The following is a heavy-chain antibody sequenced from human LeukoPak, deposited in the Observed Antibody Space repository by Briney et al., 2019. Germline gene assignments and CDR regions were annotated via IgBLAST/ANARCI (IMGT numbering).Heavy chain of an antibody. CDR3: ARALPIAAAPTPPDY. J-gene: IGHJ4*02. CDR2: IYYSGST. D-gene: IGHD6-13*01. Sequence: SETLSLTCTVSGGSISSYYWSWIRQPPGKGLEWIGYIYYSGSTNYNPSLKSRVTISVDTSKNQFSLKLSSVTAADTAVYYCARALPIAAAPTPPDYWGQGTLVTVSS. V-gene: IGHV4-59*01. CDR1: GGSISSYY.